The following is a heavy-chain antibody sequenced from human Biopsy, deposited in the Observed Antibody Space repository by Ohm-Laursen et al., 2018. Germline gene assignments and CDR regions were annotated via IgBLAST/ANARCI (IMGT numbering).Heavy chain of an antibody. Sequence: SVRVSCKTSGGPSSNYAFSWVRQAPGQGLEWMGGIIAVSGLVNYAPKFQGRVSITADKSTTTAYMELSNLKSEDTAVYYCATPFQYYDSWGGYPPFDHWGQGTLVTVSS. CDR1: GGPSSNYA. D-gene: IGHD3-3*01. J-gene: IGHJ4*02. CDR3: ATPFQYYDSWGGYPPFDH. V-gene: IGHV1-69*10. CDR2: IIAVSGLV.